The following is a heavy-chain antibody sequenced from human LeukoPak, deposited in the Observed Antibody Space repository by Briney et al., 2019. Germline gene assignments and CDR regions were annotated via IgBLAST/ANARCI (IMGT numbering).Heavy chain of an antibody. CDR1: GFTFSSYA. Sequence: PGRSLRLSCAASGFTFSSYAMHWVRQAPGKGLEWVAVISYDGSNKYYADSVKGRFTISRDNSKNTLYLQMNSLRAEDTAVYYCARVRPDDSSSWYGTHDAFDIWGQGTMVIVSS. CDR3: ARVRPDDSSSWYGTHDAFDI. J-gene: IGHJ3*02. CDR2: ISYDGSNK. V-gene: IGHV3-30-3*01. D-gene: IGHD6-13*01.